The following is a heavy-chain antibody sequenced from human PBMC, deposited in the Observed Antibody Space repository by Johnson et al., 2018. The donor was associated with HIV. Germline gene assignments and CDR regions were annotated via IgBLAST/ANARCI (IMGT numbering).Heavy chain of an antibody. CDR2: ISWNRGSI. J-gene: IGHJ3*02. CDR3: AREGGQWLVLVDAFVI. V-gene: IGHV3-9*01. CDR1: GFTFDDYA. Sequence: VQLVESGGGLVQPGRSLRLSCAASGFTFDDYAMHWVRQAPGKGLEWVSGISWNRGSIGCADSVKSRFTISSDNAKNSLHVQMNSLIAEDKAVYYCAREGGQWLVLVDAFVIWGQGTMVTVSS. D-gene: IGHD6-19*01.